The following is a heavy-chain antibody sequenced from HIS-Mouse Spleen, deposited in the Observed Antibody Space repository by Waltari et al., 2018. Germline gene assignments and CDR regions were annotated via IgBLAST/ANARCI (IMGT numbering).Heavy chain of an antibody. CDR2: IYYSGST. J-gene: IGHJ2*01. Sequence: QLQLQESGPGLVKPSETLSLTCTVPGGSISRSSYSWGWIRQPPGKGLAWIGRIYYSGSTYYNPSLKSRVTISVDTSKNQFSLKLSSVTAADTAVYYCAREIPYSSSWYDWYFDLWGRGTLVTVSS. CDR3: AREIPYSSSWYDWYFDL. D-gene: IGHD6-13*01. CDR1: GGSISRSSYS. V-gene: IGHV4-39*07.